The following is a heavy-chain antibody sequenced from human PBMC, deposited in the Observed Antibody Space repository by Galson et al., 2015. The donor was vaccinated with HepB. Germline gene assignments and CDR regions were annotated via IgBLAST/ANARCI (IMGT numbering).Heavy chain of an antibody. D-gene: IGHD5-24*01. J-gene: IGHJ3*02. V-gene: IGHV3-21*01. CDR2: ISSSSSYI. CDR1: GFTFSSYT. CDR3: ARANRGWLQLNAFDI. Sequence: SLRLSCAASGFTFSSYTMSWVRQAPGKGLQWDSSISSSSSYIYYADSVKGRFTISRDNAKNSLYLQMNSLRAEDTAVYYCARANRGWLQLNAFDIWGQGTMVTVSS.